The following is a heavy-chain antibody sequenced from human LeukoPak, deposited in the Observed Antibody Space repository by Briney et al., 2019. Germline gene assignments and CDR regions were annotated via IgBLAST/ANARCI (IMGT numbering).Heavy chain of an antibody. CDR2: IYYSGST. J-gene: IGHJ4*02. Sequence: PSETLSLTCTVSGGSISSSSYYWGWIRQPPGKGLEWIGSIYYSGSTYYNPSLKSRVTISVDTSKNQFSLKLSSVTAADTAVYYCARHCSEYCSSTSCYTFCFDYWGQGTLVTVSS. D-gene: IGHD2-2*02. CDR1: GGSISSSSYY. CDR3: ARHCSEYCSSTSCYTFCFDY. V-gene: IGHV4-39*01.